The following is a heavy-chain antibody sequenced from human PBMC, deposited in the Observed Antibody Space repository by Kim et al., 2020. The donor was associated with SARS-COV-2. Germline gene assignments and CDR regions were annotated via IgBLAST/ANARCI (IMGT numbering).Heavy chain of an antibody. J-gene: IGHJ3*02. CDR1: GDSISSYY. CDR2: IYTSGST. V-gene: IGHV4-4*07. CDR3: ARAGPKQFYYDISGYYRDAYEI. D-gene: IGHD3-22*01. Sequence: SETLSLTCTVSGDSISSYYWSWIRQPAGKGLEWIGRIYTSGSTSYNPSLKSRVTMSVDTSKNQVSLKLSSVTAADTAMYYCARAGPKQFYYDISGYYRDAYEICGQGTLVTVSS.